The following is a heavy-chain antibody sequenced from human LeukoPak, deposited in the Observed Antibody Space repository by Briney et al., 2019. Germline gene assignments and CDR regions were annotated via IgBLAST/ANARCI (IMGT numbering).Heavy chain of an antibody. CDR1: GYTFTGYY. V-gene: IGHV1-2*02. Sequence: ASVKVSCKASGYTFTGYYMHWVRQAPGQGLEWMGWINPNSGGTNYAQKFQGRVTMTKDTSISTAYMELSRLRSDDKAVYYCARSRTGSGFLFDYWGQGTLVTVSS. CDR3: ARSRTGSGFLFDY. CDR2: INPNSGGT. J-gene: IGHJ4*02. D-gene: IGHD3-10*01.